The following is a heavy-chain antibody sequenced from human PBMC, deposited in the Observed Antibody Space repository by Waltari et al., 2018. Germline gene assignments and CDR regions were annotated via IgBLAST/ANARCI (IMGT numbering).Heavy chain of an antibody. CDR1: GGTFSSYA. D-gene: IGHD6-13*01. V-gene: IGHV1-69*13. Sequence: QVQLVQSGAEVKKPGSSVKVSCTASGGTFSSYAISWVLQAPGQGLEWMGGIIPSFGTANYAQKFQGRVTITADESTSTAYMELSSLRSEDTAVYYCARESAAAGTGVVFDWGQGTLVTVSS. CDR2: IIPSFGTA. J-gene: IGHJ4*02. CDR3: ARESAAAGTGVVFD.